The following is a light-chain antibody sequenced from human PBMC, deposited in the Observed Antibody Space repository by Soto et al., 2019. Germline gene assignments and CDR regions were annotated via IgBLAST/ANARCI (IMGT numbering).Light chain of an antibody. CDR3: QQYYSTPLT. CDR2: WAS. V-gene: IGKV4-1*01. Sequence: DIVMTQSPDSLAVSLGERATINCKSSQSVLYSSNNKKYLAWYQQKPGQPPKLLIYWASTREFGVPDRFSGSGSGTDFTLTIISLQAEDVAVYYCQQYYSTPLTFGGGTKVEIK. CDR1: QSVLYSSNNKKY. J-gene: IGKJ4*01.